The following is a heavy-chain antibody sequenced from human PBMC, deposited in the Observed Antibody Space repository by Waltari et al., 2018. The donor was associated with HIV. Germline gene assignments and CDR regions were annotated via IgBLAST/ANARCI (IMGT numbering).Heavy chain of an antibody. D-gene: IGHD1-26*01. V-gene: IGHV4-39*07. CDR1: GFSISSNNYY. Sequence: QLQLHESGPGLVKPSETLSLTCIVSGFSISSNNYYWGWIRQPPGKGLEWIGNIFYSGTTNYNPSLESRVTISIDTSKSQFSLNLDSVTAADTAIYYCARHKNCGSYFPVDFWGQGTLVAVSS. J-gene: IGHJ4*02. CDR3: ARHKNCGSYFPVDF. CDR2: IFYSGTT.